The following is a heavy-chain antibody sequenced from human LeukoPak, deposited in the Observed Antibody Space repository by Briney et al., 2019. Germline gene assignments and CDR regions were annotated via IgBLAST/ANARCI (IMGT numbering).Heavy chain of an antibody. J-gene: IGHJ6*02. CDR3: ARASSWYNGLDV. V-gene: IGHV4-59*12. CDR1: GGSISSYY. Sequence: PSETLSLTCTVSGGSISSYYWSWIRQPPGKGLEWIGYIYQSGSTYNNPSLKSRVTISIDRSKNQFSLNLISVTAADTAVYYCARASSWYNGLDVWGQGTTVTVSS. CDR2: IYQSGST. D-gene: IGHD2-2*01.